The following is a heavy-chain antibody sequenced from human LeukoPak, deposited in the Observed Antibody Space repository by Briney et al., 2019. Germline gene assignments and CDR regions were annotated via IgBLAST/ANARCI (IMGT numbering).Heavy chain of an antibody. J-gene: IGHJ4*02. Sequence: GGSLRLSCIASGFTFDDYAMHWVRQVPGKGLEWVSGISWNSGRVGYGDSVKGRFTISRDNAKNSLYLQMNSLRTEDTAFYYCTKDKRFKYESGSYLLADQWGQGTLVTISS. CDR2: ISWNSGRV. CDR1: GFTFDDYA. CDR3: TKDKRFKYESGSYLLADQ. D-gene: IGHD3-10*01. V-gene: IGHV3-9*01.